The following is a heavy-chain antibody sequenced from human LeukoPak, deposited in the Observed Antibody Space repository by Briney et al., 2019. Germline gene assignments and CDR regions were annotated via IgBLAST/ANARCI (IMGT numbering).Heavy chain of an antibody. CDR2: ISGSGGST. CDR1: GFTFSSYA. D-gene: IGHD2-2*01. CDR3: AKDTRIQSRNHHFDY. Sequence: GGSLRLSCAASGFTFSSYAMSWVRQAPGKGLEWVSAISGSGGSTYYADSVKGRFTISRDNSKNTLYLQMNSLRAEDTAVYYRAKDTRIQSRNHHFDYWGQGTLVTVSS. J-gene: IGHJ4*02. V-gene: IGHV3-23*01.